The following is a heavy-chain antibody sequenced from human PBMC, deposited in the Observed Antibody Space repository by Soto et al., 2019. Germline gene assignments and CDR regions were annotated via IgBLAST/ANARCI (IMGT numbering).Heavy chain of an antibody. CDR3: ARDGGLYSGHDKGFDY. D-gene: IGHD5-12*01. CDR1: GVSISSYS. Sequence: QVQLQESGPGLVKPSETLSLTCTVSGVSISSYSWSWIRQPPGKGLEWLGYISYSGSTNYNPSLKSRVTISVDTSKNQFSLKVTSVTAADTAVYYCARDGGLYSGHDKGFDYWGQGTLVTVSS. J-gene: IGHJ4*02. V-gene: IGHV4-59*01. CDR2: ISYSGST.